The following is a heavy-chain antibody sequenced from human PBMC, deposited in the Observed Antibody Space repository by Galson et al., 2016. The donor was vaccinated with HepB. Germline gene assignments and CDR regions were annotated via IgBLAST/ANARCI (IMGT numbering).Heavy chain of an antibody. D-gene: IGHD3-22*01. V-gene: IGHV3-7*01. Sequence: SLRLSCAVSGFTFGDYAMSWVRQAPGKGLEWVANINNDGVEKNYAGSVKGRFTISRDNAKNSLYLQMDSLRVEDTGFYYCARGEKGYSEGASWGQGTLVTVSS. CDR2: INNDGVEK. J-gene: IGHJ5*02. CDR3: ARGEKGYSEGAS. CDR1: GFTFGDYA.